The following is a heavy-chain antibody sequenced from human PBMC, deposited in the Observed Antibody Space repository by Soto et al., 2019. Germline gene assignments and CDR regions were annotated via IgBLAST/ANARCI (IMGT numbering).Heavy chain of an antibody. CDR2: ISGSGGST. D-gene: IGHD5-12*01. CDR3: AKHAVQGGLRFGYCDL. Sequence: EVQLLESGGGLVQPGGSLRLSCAASGFTFSSYAMSWARQAPGKGLEWVSAISGSGGSTYYADSVKGRFTISRDNSKNTLYMQVNSLRSEYTAVCYCAKHAVQGGLRFGYCDLWGRGTVVTASS. CDR1: GFTFSSYA. J-gene: IGHJ2*01. V-gene: IGHV3-23*01.